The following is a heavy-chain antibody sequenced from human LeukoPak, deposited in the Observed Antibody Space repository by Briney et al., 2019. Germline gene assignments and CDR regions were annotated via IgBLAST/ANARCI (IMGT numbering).Heavy chain of an antibody. D-gene: IGHD1-26*01. J-gene: IGHJ6*03. V-gene: IGHV4-59*01. CDR2: IYYSGST. Sequence: SETLSLTCTVSGGSISSYYWSWVRQPPGKGLEWIGYIYYSGSTNYNPSLKSRVTISVDTSKNQFSLKLSSVTAADTAVYYCARLIIVGATRYYYYYMDVWGKGTTVTVSS. CDR1: GGSISSYY. CDR3: ARLIIVGATRYYYYYMDV.